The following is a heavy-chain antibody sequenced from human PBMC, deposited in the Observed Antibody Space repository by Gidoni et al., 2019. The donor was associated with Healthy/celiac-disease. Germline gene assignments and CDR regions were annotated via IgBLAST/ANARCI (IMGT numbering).Heavy chain of an antibody. D-gene: IGHD6-13*01. J-gene: IGHJ3*02. CDR2: ISYDGSNK. CDR3: ARDTKFGLAAAGRNDAFDI. CDR1: GFTFSSYA. V-gene: IGHV3-30-3*01. Sequence: QVQLVESGGGVVQPGRSLRLSCAAPGFTFSSYAMHWVRRAPGKGLGWLAVISYDGSNKYYADSVKGRFTISRDNSKNTLYLQMNSLRAEDTAVYYCARDTKFGLAAAGRNDAFDIWGQGTMVTVSS.